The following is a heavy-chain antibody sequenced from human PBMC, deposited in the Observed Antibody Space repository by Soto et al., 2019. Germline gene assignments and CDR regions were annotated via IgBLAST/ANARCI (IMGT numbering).Heavy chain of an antibody. J-gene: IGHJ4*02. Sequence: KPGGSLRLSCAASGFTFTRYSMNWVRQAPGKGLEWVPSISSTTNYIYYADSMKGRFTVSRDNAKHSVYLEMNSLSAEDTDLYYCARESEDLTSNFDYWGQGTLVTVSS. CDR2: ISSTTNYI. V-gene: IGHV3-21*01. CDR3: ARESEDLTSNFDY. CDR1: GFTFTRYS.